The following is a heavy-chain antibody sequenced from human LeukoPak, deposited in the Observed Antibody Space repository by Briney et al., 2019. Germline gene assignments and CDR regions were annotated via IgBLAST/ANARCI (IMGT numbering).Heavy chain of an antibody. CDR1: GGSISTYY. CDR2: ISYSGST. CDR3: ARQELSYGSGSHFDY. Sequence: PSETLSLTCTVSGGSISTYYWTWTRQPPGKGLEWIGSISYSGSTNYSPSLEGRVTMSVDTSKNQFSLKLRAVTAADTAVYFCARQELSYGSGSHFDYWGQGILVTVSS. D-gene: IGHD3-10*01. V-gene: IGHV4-59*08. J-gene: IGHJ4*02.